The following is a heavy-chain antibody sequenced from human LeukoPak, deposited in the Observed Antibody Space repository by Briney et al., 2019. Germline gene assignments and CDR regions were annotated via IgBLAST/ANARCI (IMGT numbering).Heavy chain of an antibody. J-gene: IGHJ6*02. Sequence: GGSLSLSCAASGFTFSSYGMHWVRQAPGKGLEWVAVISYDGSNKYYADSVKGRFTISRDNSKNTLYLQMNSLRAEDTAVYYCAKGDIVVVPAAIWMDVWGQGTTVTVSS. CDR1: GFTFSSYG. V-gene: IGHV3-30*18. CDR2: ISYDGSNK. D-gene: IGHD2-2*01. CDR3: AKGDIVVVPAAIWMDV.